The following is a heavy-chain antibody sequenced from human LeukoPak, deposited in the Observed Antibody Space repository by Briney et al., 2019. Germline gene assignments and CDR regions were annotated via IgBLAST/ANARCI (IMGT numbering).Heavy chain of an antibody. V-gene: IGHV1-69*13. J-gene: IGHJ4*02. D-gene: IGHD4-23*01. CDR3: ARAAYGGNPWAE. CDR2: IIPIFGTA. Sequence: SVKVSCEASGGTFSSYAISWVRQAPGQGLEWMGGIIPIFGTANYAQKFQGRVTITADESTSTAYMELSSLRSEDTAVYYCARAAYGGNPWAEWGQGTLVTVSS. CDR1: GGTFSSYA.